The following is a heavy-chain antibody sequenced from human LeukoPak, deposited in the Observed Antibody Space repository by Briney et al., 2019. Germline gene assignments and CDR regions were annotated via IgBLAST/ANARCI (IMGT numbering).Heavy chain of an antibody. Sequence: SQTLSLTCTVSGGSISRGGYYWSWIRQHPGKGLEYIGYIYYSGSTYYNPSLQSRVTISVDTSKNQFSLKLTSVTAADTAVYYCASVSIDSSSWYVNYWGQGTLVTVS. V-gene: IGHV4-31*03. D-gene: IGHD6-13*01. CDR1: GGSISRGGYY. J-gene: IGHJ4*02. CDR2: IYYSGST. CDR3: ASVSIDSSSWYVNY.